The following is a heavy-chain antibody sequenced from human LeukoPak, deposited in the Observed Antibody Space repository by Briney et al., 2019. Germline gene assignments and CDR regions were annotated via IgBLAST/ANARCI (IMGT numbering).Heavy chain of an antibody. D-gene: IGHD3-22*01. Sequence: ASVNVSCKASGYTFTNYYMHWVRQAPGQGLEWMGIINPSGGRTSYAQKFQGRVTMTRDTSTSTVYMELSSLRSEDTAVYYCARDVASSGYYWDWGQGTLVTVSS. CDR1: GYTFTNYY. V-gene: IGHV1-46*01. CDR3: ARDVASSGYYWD. J-gene: IGHJ4*02. CDR2: INPSGGRT.